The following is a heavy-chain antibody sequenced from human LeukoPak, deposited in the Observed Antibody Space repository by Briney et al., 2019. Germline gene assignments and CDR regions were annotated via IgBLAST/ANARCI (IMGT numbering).Heavy chain of an antibody. CDR2: ISGSGGST. J-gene: IGHJ4*02. CDR3: AKVGPPYGSSGYFDY. D-gene: IGHD3-22*01. V-gene: IGHV3-23*01. Sequence: GGSLRLSCAASGFTFRSYAMSWVRQAPGKGLEWVSAISGSGGSTYYADSVKGRFTISRDNSKNTLYLQMNSLRAEDMAVYYCAKVGPPYGSSGYFDYWGQGTLVTVSS. CDR1: GFTFRSYA.